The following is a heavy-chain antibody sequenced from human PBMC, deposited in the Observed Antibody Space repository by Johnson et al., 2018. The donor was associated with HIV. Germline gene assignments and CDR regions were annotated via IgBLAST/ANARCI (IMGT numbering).Heavy chain of an antibody. CDR1: GFTFSSYA. V-gene: IGHV3-30*14. CDR2: ISYDGSNK. J-gene: IGHJ3*02. D-gene: IGHD3-16*01. Sequence: QVQLVESGGGVVQPGRSLRLSCAASGFTFSSYAMHWVRQAPGKGLEWVAVISYDGSNKYYADSVKGRFTISRDNSKNTLYLQMNSLRAEDTALYYCARGGSMWGRLVLGEKGGAFDIWGQGTMVTVSS. CDR3: ARGGSMWGRLVLGEKGGAFDI.